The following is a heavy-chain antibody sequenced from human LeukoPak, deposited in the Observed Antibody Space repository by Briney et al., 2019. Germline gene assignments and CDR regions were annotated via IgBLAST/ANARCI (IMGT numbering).Heavy chain of an antibody. CDR2: IYYSGST. D-gene: IGHD3-22*01. CDR3: ARGRPVHYYDNPPRTHAFDI. CDR1: GGSISSSSYY. Sequence: IPSETLSLTCTVSGGSISSSSYYWGWIRQPPGKGLEWIGSIYYSGSTFYNPSLKSRVTISVDTSKNQFSLKLSSVTAADTAVYYCARGRPVHYYDNPPRTHAFDIWGQGTMVTVSS. J-gene: IGHJ3*02. V-gene: IGHV4-39*01.